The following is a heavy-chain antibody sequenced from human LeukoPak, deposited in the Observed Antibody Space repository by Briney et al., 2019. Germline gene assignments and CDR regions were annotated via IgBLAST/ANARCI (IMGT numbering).Heavy chain of an antibody. CDR3: ARLLRGAKFDY. J-gene: IGHJ4*02. Sequence: NSSETLSLTCIVSGGSISRGSYYWSWIRQPPGKGLEWIGYIYYSGSTNYNPSLKSRVTISVDTSKNQFSLKLSSVTAADTAVYYCARLLRGAKFDYWGQGTLVTVSS. V-gene: IGHV4-61*01. CDR1: GGSISRGSYY. CDR2: IYYSGST.